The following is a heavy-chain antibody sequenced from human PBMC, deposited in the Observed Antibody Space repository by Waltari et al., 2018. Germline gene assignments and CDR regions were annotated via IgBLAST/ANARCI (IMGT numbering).Heavy chain of an antibody. CDR1: GFTVSSNY. J-gene: IGHJ3*02. CDR3: ARDFSGNIAFDI. CDR2: IYSGGST. D-gene: IGHD3-10*01. V-gene: IGHV3-53*02. Sequence: EVQLVETGGGLIQPGGSLRLSCAASGFTVSSNYMSWVRQAPGKGREWVSVIYSGGSTYYADSVKGRFTISRDNSKNTLYLQMNSLRAEDTAVYYSARDFSGNIAFDIWGQGTMVTVSS.